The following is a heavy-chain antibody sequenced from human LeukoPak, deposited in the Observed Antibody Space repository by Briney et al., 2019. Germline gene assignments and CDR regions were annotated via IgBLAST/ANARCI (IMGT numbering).Heavy chain of an antibody. CDR3: ATELIGYCTNGVCYLWYFDL. CDR2: IFHSGGT. D-gene: IGHD2-8*01. J-gene: IGHJ2*01. V-gene: IGHV4-4*02. CDR1: GGSISSSNW. Sequence: PSGTLSLTCAVSGGSISSSNWWSWVRQPPEKGLEWIGEIFHSGGTNHNPSLKSRVTISVDTSKNQFSLKLSSVTAADTAVYYCATELIGYCTNGVCYLWYFDLWGRGTLVTVSS.